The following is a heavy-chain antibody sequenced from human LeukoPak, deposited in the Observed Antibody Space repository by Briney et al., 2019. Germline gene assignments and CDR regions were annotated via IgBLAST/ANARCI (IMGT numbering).Heavy chain of an antibody. J-gene: IGHJ2*01. CDR1: GGSFSGYY. CDR2: INHSGST. D-gene: IGHD1-26*01. V-gene: IGHV4-34*01. Sequence: PSETLSLTCAVYGGSFSGYYWSWIRQPPGKGLEWIGEINHSGSTNYNPSLKSRVTISVDTSKNQFSLKLSSVTAADTAVYYCAREIFSGTYGDGKYFDLWGRGNLVTVSS. CDR3: AREIFSGTYGDGKYFDL.